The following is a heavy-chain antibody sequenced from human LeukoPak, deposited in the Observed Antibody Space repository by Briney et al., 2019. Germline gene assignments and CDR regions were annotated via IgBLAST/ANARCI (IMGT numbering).Heavy chain of an antibody. V-gene: IGHV3-23*01. CDR2: IIRGGTT. D-gene: IGHD3-10*01. J-gene: IGHJ3*01. CDR1: GFIFSDYD. Sequence: PGGSLRLSCAASGFIFSDYDMSWVRQAPGNGLEWVSVIIRGGTTYYADSAKGRFTISRDNSKDTLYLQMNSLRVDDTAIYYCAKGSRGGFNVWGHGTMVTVSS. CDR3: AKGSRGGFNV.